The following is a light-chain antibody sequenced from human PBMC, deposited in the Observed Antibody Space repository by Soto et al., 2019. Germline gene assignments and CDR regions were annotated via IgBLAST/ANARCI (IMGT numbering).Light chain of an antibody. CDR3: QQYNSFSPST. CDR1: QTISYW. Sequence: DIQMTQSPSTVSASVGDRVTITCRASQTISYWLAWYQQKPGKPPKLLIYDASILESGVPPRFSGSGSGTDFTLTISSLQPDDFATYYRQQYNSFSPSTFGQGTKLEIK. V-gene: IGKV1-5*01. J-gene: IGKJ2*02. CDR2: DAS.